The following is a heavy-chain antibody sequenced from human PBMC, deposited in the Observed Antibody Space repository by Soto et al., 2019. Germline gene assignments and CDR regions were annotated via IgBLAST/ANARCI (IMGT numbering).Heavy chain of an antibody. CDR3: ARHDCISTNCYYYSGMDV. J-gene: IGHJ6*02. D-gene: IGHD2-2*01. CDR1: GGSISSSNNY. CDR2: IYYRGTT. Sequence: QLQLQESGPGLVKPSETLSLTCTVSGGSISSSNNYWGWIRQPPGKGLEWIGDIYYRGTTSYNPSLKSRVTMSVDTSKNQFSLKLSSVTAADTTVYYCARHDCISTNCYYYSGMDVWGQGTTVTVSS. V-gene: IGHV4-39*01.